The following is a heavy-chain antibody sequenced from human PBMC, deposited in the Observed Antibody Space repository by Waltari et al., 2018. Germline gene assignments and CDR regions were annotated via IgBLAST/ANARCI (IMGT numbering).Heavy chain of an antibody. D-gene: IGHD5-18*01. Sequence: QVQLQQWGAGLLKPSETLSLTCAVDGGSFIVYSWGWIRQPPGKGLEGSGEINHSGSTNYNPSLKSRVTISVDTSKNQFSLKLSSVTAADTAVYYWARGGYSYGRNWFDPWGQGTLVTVSS. V-gene: IGHV4-34*01. CDR2: INHSGST. CDR1: GGSFIVYS. CDR3: ARGGYSYGRNWFDP. J-gene: IGHJ5*02.